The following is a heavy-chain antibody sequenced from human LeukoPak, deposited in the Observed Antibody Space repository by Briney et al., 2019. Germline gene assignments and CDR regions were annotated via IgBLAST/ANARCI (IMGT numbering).Heavy chain of an antibody. J-gene: IGHJ5*02. CDR2: INTNTGNP. V-gene: IGHV7-4-1*02. Sequence: ASVKVSCKASGYTFTSYAMNWVRQAPGQGLERMGWINTNTGNPTYAQGFTGRFVFSLDTSVSTAYLQISSLKAEDTAVYYCARDAANYYDSSGARFDPWGQGTLVTVSS. CDR3: ARDAANYYDSSGARFDP. D-gene: IGHD3-22*01. CDR1: GYTFTSYA.